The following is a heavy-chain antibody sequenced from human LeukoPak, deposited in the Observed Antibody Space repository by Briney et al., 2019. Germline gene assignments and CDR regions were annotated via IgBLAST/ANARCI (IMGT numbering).Heavy chain of an antibody. D-gene: IGHD2-2*01. Sequence: SVKVSCKASGGTFSSYAISWVRQAPRQGLEWMGRIIPILGIANYAQKFQGRVTITADKSTSTAYMELSSLRSEDTAVYYCASDDIVVVPAATPPYYYYYGMDVRGQGTTVTVSS. J-gene: IGHJ6*02. CDR3: ASDDIVVVPAATPPYYYYYGMDV. CDR1: GGTFSSYA. V-gene: IGHV1-69*04. CDR2: IIPILGIA.